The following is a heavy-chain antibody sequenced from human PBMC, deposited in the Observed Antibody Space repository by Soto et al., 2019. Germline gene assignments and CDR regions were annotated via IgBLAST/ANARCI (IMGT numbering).Heavy chain of an antibody. CDR2: IYYSGST. V-gene: IGHV4-39*01. J-gene: IGHJ4*02. D-gene: IGHD3-22*01. CDR1: GGSISSSSYY. CDR3: ALTYYYDSSGYYSVGAFDY. Sequence: SETLSLTCTVSGGSISSSSYYWGWIRQPPRKGLEWIGSIYYSGSTYYNPSLKSRVTISVDTSKNQFSLKLSSVTAADTAVYYCALTYYYDSSGYYSVGAFDYWGQGTLVTVSS.